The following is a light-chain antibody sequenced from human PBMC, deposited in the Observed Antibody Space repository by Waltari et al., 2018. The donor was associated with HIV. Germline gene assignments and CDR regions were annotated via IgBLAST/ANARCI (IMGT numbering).Light chain of an antibody. CDR3: QTWDIDIVL. J-gene: IGLJ2*01. Sequence: QPVLTHSPSASASLAASVNLTCTLLTGHHPYPIAWHQLHPEKGPCFLRTVDKNGTHNKADGIPDRFSGSSSGAERYLVISSLQSEDEADYYCQTWDIDIVLFGGGTKLSVL. CDR2: VDKNGTH. CDR1: TGHHPYP. V-gene: IGLV4-69*02.